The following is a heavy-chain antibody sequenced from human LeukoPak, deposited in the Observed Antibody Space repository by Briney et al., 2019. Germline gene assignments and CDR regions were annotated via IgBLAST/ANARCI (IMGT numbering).Heavy chain of an antibody. CDR1: GGSISSYY. Sequence: PSETLSLTCTVSGGSISSYYWSWIRQPPGKGLEWIGYIYYSGSTNYNPSLKSRVTMSVDTSTNQFSLKLSSVTAADTAVYYCARDARGTSYFDYWSQGTLVTVSS. CDR3: ARDARGTSYFDY. CDR2: IYYSGST. V-gene: IGHV4-59*01. D-gene: IGHD1-26*01. J-gene: IGHJ4*02.